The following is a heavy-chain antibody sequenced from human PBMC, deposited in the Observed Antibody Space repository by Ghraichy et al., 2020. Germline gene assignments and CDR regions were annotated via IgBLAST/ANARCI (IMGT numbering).Heavy chain of an antibody. D-gene: IGHD6-19*01. CDR2: IYYSGT. Sequence: SETLSLTCAVSGASVSSSYYYWSWIRQPPGKGQEWSANIYYSGTNYNPSLKSRFTISVDTSKNQFSLKLTSVTAADTAVYYCASNTGWDVQNWGQGTLVTVSS. CDR1: GASVSSSYYY. V-gene: IGHV4-61*01. J-gene: IGHJ4*02. CDR3: ASNTGWDVQN.